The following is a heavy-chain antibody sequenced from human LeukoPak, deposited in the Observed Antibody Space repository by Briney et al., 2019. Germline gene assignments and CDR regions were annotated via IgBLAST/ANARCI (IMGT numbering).Heavy chain of an antibody. CDR3: KKETSYDILTGYSLYYFDY. J-gene: IGHJ4*02. CDR2: IIPIFGTA. D-gene: IGHD3-9*01. CDR1: GYTCTSYG. Sequence: ASVKVSCKASGYTCTSYGISWVRQAPGQGLEWMGGIIPIFGTANYAQKFQGRVTITADESTSTAYMELSSLRSEDTAVYFFKKETSYDILTGYSLYYFDYWGQGTLVTVSS. V-gene: IGHV1-69*13.